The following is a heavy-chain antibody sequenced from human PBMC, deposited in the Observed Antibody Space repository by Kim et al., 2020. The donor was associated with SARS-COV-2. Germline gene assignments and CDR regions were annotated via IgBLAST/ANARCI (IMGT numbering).Heavy chain of an antibody. Sequence: SETLSLTCTVSGGSISSGGYYWSWIRQHPGKGLEWIGYIYYSGSTYYNPSLKSRVTISVDTSKNQFSLKLSSVTAADTAVYYCARWWGYCSGGSCYSVSQFDYWGQGTLVTVSS. D-gene: IGHD2-15*01. CDR1: GGSISSGGYY. J-gene: IGHJ4*02. CDR3: ARWWGYCSGGSCYSVSQFDY. CDR2: IYYSGST. V-gene: IGHV4-31*03.